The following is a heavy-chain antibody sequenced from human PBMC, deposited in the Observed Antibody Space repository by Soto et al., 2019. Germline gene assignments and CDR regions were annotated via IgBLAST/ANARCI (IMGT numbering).Heavy chain of an antibody. CDR3: ATAGRPSSGSYFYYYYGMDV. Sequence: QVQLVQSGAEVKKPGASVKVSCKVSGYTLTELSMHWVRQAPGKGLEWMGGFDPEDGETIYAQKFQGRDTITADTSTTTASLELSSLISADTAVFYCATAGRPSSGSYFYYYYGMDVWGQGTTVTVSS. CDR2: FDPEDGET. V-gene: IGHV1-24*01. CDR1: GYTLTELS. J-gene: IGHJ6*02. D-gene: IGHD1-26*01.